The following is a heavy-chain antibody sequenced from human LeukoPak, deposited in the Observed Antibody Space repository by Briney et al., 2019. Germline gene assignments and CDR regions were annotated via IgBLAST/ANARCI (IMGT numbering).Heavy chain of an antibody. J-gene: IGHJ4*02. CDR1: RGSISGSIRSYY. Sequence: SETLSLTCTVSRGSISGSIRSYYWSWLRQPPGKGLEWIGYISSSGSVNDNPSLRSRVTISVDTSKNQFFLNLSSVSAADTAVYYCARITLGYSGAYYFDYWGQGTLVTVSS. V-gene: IGHV4-4*09. CDR3: ARITLGYSGAYYFDY. D-gene: IGHD5-12*01. CDR2: ISSSGSV.